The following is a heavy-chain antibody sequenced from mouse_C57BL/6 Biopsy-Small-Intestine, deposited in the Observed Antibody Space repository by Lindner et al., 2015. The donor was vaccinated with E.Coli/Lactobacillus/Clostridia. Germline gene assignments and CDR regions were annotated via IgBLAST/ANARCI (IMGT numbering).Heavy chain of an antibody. D-gene: IGHD2-10*01. V-gene: IGHV5-17*01. J-gene: IGHJ4*01. CDR2: ISSGSSII. CDR3: ARTYSYAMDY. CDR1: GFTFSDYG. Sequence: VQLQESGGGLVKPGGSRKLSCAASGFTFSDYGMHWVRQAPEKGLEWVALISSGSSIIYYEDTVKGRFTISRDNAKNTLFLQMTSLRSEDTAMYYCARTYSYAMDYWGQGTSVTVSS.